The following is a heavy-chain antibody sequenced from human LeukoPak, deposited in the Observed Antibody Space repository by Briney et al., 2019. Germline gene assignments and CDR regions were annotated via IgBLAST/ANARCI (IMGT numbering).Heavy chain of an antibody. D-gene: IGHD1-14*01. CDR1: GYSFSGYW. Sequence: PGESLKISCKASGYSFSGYWIAWVRQMPGKGLKWMGIIFPGDSDTRYSPSFQGQVTISADKATSTVYLQWRTLRASDSAMYYCARQPGSGAWGQGTLVTVSS. CDR2: IFPGDSDT. V-gene: IGHV5-51*01. CDR3: ARQPGSGA. J-gene: IGHJ5*02.